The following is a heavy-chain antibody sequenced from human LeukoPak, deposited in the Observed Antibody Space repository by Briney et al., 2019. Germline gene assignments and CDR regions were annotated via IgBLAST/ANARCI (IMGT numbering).Heavy chain of an antibody. V-gene: IGHV3-30-3*01. Sequence: GGSLRLSCAASGFIFSTYPMHWVRQAPGKGLEWVALISYDGINKYYADSVMGRFTISRDNSKNTLYLQMDSLRGEDTAVYYCAREASDAFDIWGQRTMVTVSS. CDR1: GFIFSTYP. J-gene: IGHJ3*02. CDR3: AREASDAFDI. CDR2: ISYDGINK.